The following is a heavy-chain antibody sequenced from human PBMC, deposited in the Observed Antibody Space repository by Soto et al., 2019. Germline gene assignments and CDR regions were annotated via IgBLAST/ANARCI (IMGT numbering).Heavy chain of an antibody. D-gene: IGHD2-15*01. CDR3: ARMEFCSGGSCYSYFDY. Sequence: SGPTLVNPTQTLTLTCTLSGFSLSTGEMRIRRIRQPPGQALEWLARIDWDDDKFYSTSLKTRLTISKDTSKNQVVLTLTNLDPVDTATYYCARMEFCSGGSCYSYFDYWCQGTLVPVS. J-gene: IGHJ4*02. CDR2: IDWDDDK. CDR1: GFSLSTGEMR. V-gene: IGHV2-70*04.